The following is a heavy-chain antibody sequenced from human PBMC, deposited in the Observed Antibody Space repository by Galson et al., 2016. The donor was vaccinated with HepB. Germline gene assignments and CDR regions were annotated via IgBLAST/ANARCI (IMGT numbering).Heavy chain of an antibody. CDR2: IIPIFGTR. CDR1: GGTFGNFA. D-gene: IGHD3-10*01. V-gene: IGHV1-69*01. Sequence: SCKASGGTFGNFAINWVRQAPGQGLEWMGGIIPIFGTRNYAQKFQGRVTITADESTSTAYMVLSSLRSEDTAMYYCARGPLTGAYDIWGQGTIVTVS. J-gene: IGHJ3*02. CDR3: ARGPLTGAYDI.